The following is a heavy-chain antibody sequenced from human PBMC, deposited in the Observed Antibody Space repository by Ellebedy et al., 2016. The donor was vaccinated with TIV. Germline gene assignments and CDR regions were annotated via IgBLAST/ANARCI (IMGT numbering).Heavy chain of an antibody. CDR1: GESFSHYY. CDR2: IYYSGST. CDR3: SRQGHSSGWYVGEYYFDY. D-gene: IGHD6-19*01. V-gene: IGHV4-39*01. Sequence: PSETLSLTCAVYGESFSHYYWGWIRQPPGKGLEWIGSIYYSGSTYYNPSLKSRVTISVDTSKNQFSLKLSSVTAADTAVYYCSRQGHSSGWYVGEYYFDYWGQGTLVNVSS. J-gene: IGHJ4*02.